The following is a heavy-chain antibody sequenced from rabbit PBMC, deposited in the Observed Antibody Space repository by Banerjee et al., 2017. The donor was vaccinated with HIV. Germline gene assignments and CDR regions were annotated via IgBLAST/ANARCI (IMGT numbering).Heavy chain of an antibody. D-gene: IGHD4-1*01. Sequence: QSLEESGGDLVKPGGSLTLTCTASGFSFNDNYWICWVRQAPVTGLEWIACINAADDSKICYASWAKGRFTISKTSSTTVTLQMTSLTAADTATYFCARDLAGVIGWNFGLWGQGTLVTVS. CDR3: ARDLAGVIGWNFGL. CDR2: INAADDSKI. J-gene: IGHJ3*01. V-gene: IGHV1S40*01. CDR1: GFSFNDNYW.